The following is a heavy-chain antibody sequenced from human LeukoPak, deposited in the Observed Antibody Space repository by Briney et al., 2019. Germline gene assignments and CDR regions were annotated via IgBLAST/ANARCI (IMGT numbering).Heavy chain of an antibody. D-gene: IGHD6-13*01. Sequence: SETLSLTCTVSGGSISSYYWSWIRQPPGKGLEWIGYIYYSGSTNYNPSLKGRVTISVDTSKNQFSLKLSSVTAADTAVYYCARDRPGGSSLDYWGQGTLVTVSS. V-gene: IGHV4-59*01. J-gene: IGHJ4*02. CDR1: GGSISSYY. CDR2: IYYSGST. CDR3: ARDRPGGSSLDY.